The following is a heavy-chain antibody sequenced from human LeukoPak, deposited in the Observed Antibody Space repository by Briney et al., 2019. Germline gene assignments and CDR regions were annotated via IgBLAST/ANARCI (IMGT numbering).Heavy chain of an antibody. CDR1: GGPFSGYY. V-gene: IGHV4-34*01. CDR3: ARFFSSSWYDY. CDR2: INHSGST. Sequence: PSEPLSLPCAVYGGPFSGYYWSWIRQPPGKGLEWIGEINHSGSTNYNPSLKSRVTISVDTSKNQFSLKLSSVTAADTAVYYCARFFSSSWYDYWGQGTLVTVSS. J-gene: IGHJ4*02. D-gene: IGHD6-13*01.